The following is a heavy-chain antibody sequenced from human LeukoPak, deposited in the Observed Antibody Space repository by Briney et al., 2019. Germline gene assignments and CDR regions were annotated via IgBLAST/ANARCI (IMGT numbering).Heavy chain of an antibody. D-gene: IGHD3-3*01. CDR1: GFTFSSYW. Sequence: GGPLRLSCVASGFTFSSYWMTWVRQAPGKGLEWVANIKRDGSETYYMDSVKGRFTISRDNAKNSLYLQMNSLRAEDSAVYYCARDLVDFWSGYYLPGSPRWFDPWGQGALVTVSS. CDR2: IKRDGSET. J-gene: IGHJ5*02. V-gene: IGHV3-7*01. CDR3: ARDLVDFWSGYYLPGSPRWFDP.